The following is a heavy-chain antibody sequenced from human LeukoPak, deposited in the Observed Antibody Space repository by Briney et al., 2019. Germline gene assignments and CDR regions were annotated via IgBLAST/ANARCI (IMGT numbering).Heavy chain of an antibody. CDR1: GFTFSSYE. Sequence: PGGSLRLSCAASGFTFSSYEMNWVRQAPGKGLEWVSYISSSGSTIYYADSVKGRFTISRDNAKNSLYLQMNSLRAEDTAVYYCARDGYCSGGSCYPLVDYWGQGSLVTVSS. CDR2: ISSSGSTI. CDR3: ARDGYCSGGSCYPLVDY. D-gene: IGHD2-15*01. J-gene: IGHJ4*02. V-gene: IGHV3-48*03.